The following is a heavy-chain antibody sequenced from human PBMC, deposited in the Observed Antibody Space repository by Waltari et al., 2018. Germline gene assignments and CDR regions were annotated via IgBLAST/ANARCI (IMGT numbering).Heavy chain of an antibody. CDR1: GGSFSGYY. CDR2: INHSGST. Sequence: QVQLQQWGAGLLKPSETLSLTCAVYGGSFSGYYWSWIRQPPGKGLEWIGEINHSGSTNYNPSLKSRVTISVDTSKNQFSLKLSSVTAADTAVYYCARGGVRSYYYYYYMDVWGKGTTVTVSS. D-gene: IGHD3-10*01. CDR3: ARGGVRSYYYYYYMDV. J-gene: IGHJ6*03. V-gene: IGHV4-34*01.